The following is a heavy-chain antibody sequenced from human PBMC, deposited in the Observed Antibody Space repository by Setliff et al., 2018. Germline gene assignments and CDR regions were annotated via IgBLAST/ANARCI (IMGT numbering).Heavy chain of an antibody. CDR2: INPNNGGT. D-gene: IGHD2-21*02. Sequence: GASVKVSCKASGYTFTDYHIRWVRQAPGQGLEWMGRINPNNGGTNYAEKFQGRVTMTRDTSINTAYMELSRLTSDDTVVYYCARDSYCGGDCYGAGRFDPWGQGTLVTVSS. CDR1: GYTFTDYH. J-gene: IGHJ5*02. CDR3: ARDSYCGGDCYGAGRFDP. V-gene: IGHV1-2*05.